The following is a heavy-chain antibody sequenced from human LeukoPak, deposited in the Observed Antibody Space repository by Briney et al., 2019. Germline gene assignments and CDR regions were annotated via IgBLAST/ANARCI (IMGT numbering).Heavy chain of an antibody. CDR3: ARRPKAPLRTDY. V-gene: IGHV4-39*01. D-gene: IGHD1-1*01. Sequence: SEILSLTCTVSGGSISSNSFYWDWIRQPPGKGLEWIGTISYSGTTDYNPSLRSRVTISVDTSKNQFSLKLSSVTAADTAVYFCARRPKAPLRTDYWGQGTPVIVSS. J-gene: IGHJ4*02. CDR1: GGSISSNSFY. CDR2: ISYSGTT.